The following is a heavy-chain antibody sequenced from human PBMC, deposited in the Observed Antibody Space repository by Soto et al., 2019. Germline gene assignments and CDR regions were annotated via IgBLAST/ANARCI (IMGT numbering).Heavy chain of an antibody. CDR1: GYTFTSYY. D-gene: IGHD3-9*01. Sequence: ASVKVSCKASGYTFTSYYMHWVRQAPGQGLEWMGIINPSGGSTSYAQKSQGRVTMTRDTSTSTVYMELSSLRSEDTAVYYCARDLAKESYDILTGFDYWGQGTLVTVSS. CDR3: ARDLAKESYDILTGFDY. J-gene: IGHJ4*02. CDR2: INPSGGST. V-gene: IGHV1-46*03.